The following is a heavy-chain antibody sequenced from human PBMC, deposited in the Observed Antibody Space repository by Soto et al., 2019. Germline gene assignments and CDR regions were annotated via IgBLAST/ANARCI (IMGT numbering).Heavy chain of an antibody. J-gene: IGHJ4*02. CDR1: GFTFSSYA. Sequence: EVQLLESGGGLVQPGESLRLSCAASGFTFSSYAMSWVRQAPGKGLEWVSVISGSDDSTYYADSVKGRFTISRDNSKNTLYLHMNSLRAEDPAVYYCAKSSSSSTFDYWGQGTLVTVSS. CDR2: ISGSDDST. D-gene: IGHD6-6*01. V-gene: IGHV3-23*01. CDR3: AKSSSSSTFDY.